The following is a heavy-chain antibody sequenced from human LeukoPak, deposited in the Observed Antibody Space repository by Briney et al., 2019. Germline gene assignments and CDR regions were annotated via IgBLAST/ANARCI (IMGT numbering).Heavy chain of an antibody. Sequence: PSETLSLTCTVSGDSISSFYWSWIRQSPGKGLEWIGYLYYSGNTKTNYNPSLKSRVTVSVDTSKNQFSLKLSSVTAADTAVYYCAREGRPLVSNCLYSSSCGGNFDPWGQGTLVTVSS. CDR2: LYYSGNTKT. CDR1: GDSISSFY. CDR3: AREGRPLVSNCLYSSSCGGNFDP. D-gene: IGHD6-13*01. V-gene: IGHV4-59*12. J-gene: IGHJ5*02.